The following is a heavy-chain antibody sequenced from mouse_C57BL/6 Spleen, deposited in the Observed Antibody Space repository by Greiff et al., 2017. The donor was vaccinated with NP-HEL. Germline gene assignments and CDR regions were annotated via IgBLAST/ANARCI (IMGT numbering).Heavy chain of an antibody. CDR1: GYSFTGYY. J-gene: IGHJ2*01. Sequence: VQLQQSGPELVKPGASVKISCKASGYSFTGYYMNWVKQSPEKSLEWIGEINPSTGGTTYNQKFKAKATLTVDKSSSTAYMQLKSLTSEDSAVYYCARRYSFFDYWGQGTTLTASS. CDR2: INPSTGGT. D-gene: IGHD1-1*01. V-gene: IGHV1-42*01. CDR3: ARRYSFFDY.